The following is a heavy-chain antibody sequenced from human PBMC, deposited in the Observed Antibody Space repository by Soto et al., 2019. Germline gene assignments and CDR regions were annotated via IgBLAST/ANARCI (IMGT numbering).Heavy chain of an antibody. CDR1: GFTFRSSA. Sequence: GGSLRLSCAASGFTFRSSAMSWVRQSPGKGLEWVSVTSGSGGRTYNTDSVKGRFTISRDNSKNTMYLQMNSLRAEDTAVYYCAMGLAAAGPFDYWGQGTLVTVSS. V-gene: IGHV3-23*01. CDR2: TSGSGGRT. D-gene: IGHD6-13*01. CDR3: AMGLAAAGPFDY. J-gene: IGHJ4*02.